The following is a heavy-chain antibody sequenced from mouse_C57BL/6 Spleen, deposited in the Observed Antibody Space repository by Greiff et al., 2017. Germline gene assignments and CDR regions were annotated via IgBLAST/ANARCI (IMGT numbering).Heavy chain of an antibody. CDR2: IWRGGST. D-gene: IGHD1-1*01. CDR1: GFSLTSYG. V-gene: IGHV2-5*01. Sequence: QVQLKESGPGLVQPSQSLSITCTVSGFSLTSYGVHWVRQSPGKGLEWLGVIWRGGSTDYNAAFMSRLSITKDNSKSQVFFKMNSLQADDTAIYYCAKRGTTVVARRYFDVWGTGTTVTVSS. CDR3: AKRGTTVVARRYFDV. J-gene: IGHJ1*03.